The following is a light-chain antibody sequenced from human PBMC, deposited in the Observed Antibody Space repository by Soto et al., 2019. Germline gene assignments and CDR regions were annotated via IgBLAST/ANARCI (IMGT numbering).Light chain of an antibody. CDR3: QQYYSYSWT. CDR1: QGISSY. J-gene: IGKJ1*01. V-gene: IGKV1-8*01. Sequence: AIRMTQSPSSLSASTGDRVTITCRASQGISSYLAWYQQKPGKAPKLLIYAASTLQSGVPSRFSGSCSVTYFSLTISCLQSEDFATYYCQQYYSYSWTFGQGTKVEIK. CDR2: AAS.